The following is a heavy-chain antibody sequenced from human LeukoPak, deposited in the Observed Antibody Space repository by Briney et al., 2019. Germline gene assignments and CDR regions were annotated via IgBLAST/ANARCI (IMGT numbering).Heavy chain of an antibody. V-gene: IGHV3-7*01. CDR1: GFIFSSYG. CDR2: IKQDGSEK. Sequence: GGSLRLSCAASGFIFSSYGMSWVRQAPGKGLEWVANIKQDGSEKYYVDSVKGRFTISRDNAKNSLYLQMNSLRAEDTGVYYCAREHPYYYDSSGTALMAEIKYYFDYWGQGTLVTVSS. CDR3: AREHPYYYDSSGTALMAEIKYYFDY. D-gene: IGHD3-22*01. J-gene: IGHJ4*02.